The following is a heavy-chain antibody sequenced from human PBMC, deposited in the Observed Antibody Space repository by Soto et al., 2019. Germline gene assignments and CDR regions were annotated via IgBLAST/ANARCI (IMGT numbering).Heavy chain of an antibody. J-gene: IGHJ4*02. CDR3: ARARKPEYSSAIFFDI. Sequence: TGGSLRLSCAASGLTVSSSYMSWVRQAPGKGLQWVSVIYSAGSTYYANSVKGRFTISRDISTNMVYLQMSSLTDEDTAVYYCARARKPEYSSAIFFDIWGQGALVTVSS. CDR2: IYSAGST. D-gene: IGHD5-18*01. V-gene: IGHV3-53*01. CDR1: GLTVSSSY.